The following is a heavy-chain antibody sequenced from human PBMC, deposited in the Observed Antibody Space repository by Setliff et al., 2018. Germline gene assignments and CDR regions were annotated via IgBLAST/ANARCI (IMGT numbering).Heavy chain of an antibody. CDR1: GFTFSSYG. Sequence: GGSLRLSCAASGFTFSSYGMHWVRQAPGKGLEWVAFIRYDGSNKYYADSVKGRFTISRDNSKNSLYLQMNSLRAEDTALYYCAKGAGFTVAADYWGQGTLVTVSS. J-gene: IGHJ4*02. CDR3: AKGAGFTVAADY. V-gene: IGHV3-30*02. D-gene: IGHD6-19*01. CDR2: IRYDGSNK.